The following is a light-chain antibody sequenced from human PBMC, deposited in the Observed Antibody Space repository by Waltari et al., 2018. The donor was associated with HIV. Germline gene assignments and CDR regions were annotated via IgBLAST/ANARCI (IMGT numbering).Light chain of an antibody. J-gene: IGLJ2*01. CDR1: SPNIGSNR. Sequence: QSVLTQPPSVSAAPGQKVTISCSGSSPNIGSNRVFWYQQIPGTAPKLLIYDNTKRPAGFPDRFAGSKSGTLATLGITGLQTGDEADYYCGTWDSSLSAVLFGGGTKLTVL. CDR2: DNT. V-gene: IGLV1-51*01. CDR3: GTWDSSLSAVL.